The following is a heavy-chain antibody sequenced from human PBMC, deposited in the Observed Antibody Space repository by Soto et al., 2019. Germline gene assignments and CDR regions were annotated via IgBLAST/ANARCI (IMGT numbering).Heavy chain of an antibody. Sequence: PSETLSLTGAVYGGSFSGYYWSWIRQPPGKGLEWIGEINHSGSTNYNPSLKSRVTISVDTSKNQFSLKLSSVTAADTAVYYCARGRRGGIAARPHYFDYWGQGTLVTVSS. CDR3: ARGRRGGIAARPHYFDY. D-gene: IGHD6-6*01. J-gene: IGHJ4*02. CDR1: GGSFSGYY. CDR2: INHSGST. V-gene: IGHV4-34*01.